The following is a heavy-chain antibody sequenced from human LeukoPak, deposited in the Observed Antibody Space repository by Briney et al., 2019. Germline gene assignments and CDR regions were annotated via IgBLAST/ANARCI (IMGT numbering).Heavy chain of an antibody. CDR3: ASRTGDFDY. D-gene: IGHD2-8*02. CDR1: GGSISSSTYY. Sequence: SETLSLTCTVSGGSISSSTYYWGWIRQPPGKGLEWIGSIYYSGSPYYNPSLKSRVTISIGTSENQFSLKLSSVTAADTAVYYCASRTGDFDYWGQGTLVTVSS. CDR2: IYYSGSP. V-gene: IGHV4-39*01. J-gene: IGHJ4*02.